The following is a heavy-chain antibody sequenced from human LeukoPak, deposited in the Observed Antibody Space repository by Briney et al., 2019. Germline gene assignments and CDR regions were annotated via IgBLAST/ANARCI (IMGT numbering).Heavy chain of an antibody. Sequence: ASVKVSCKASGYTFTGYYMHWVRQAPGQGLEWMGWINPNSGGTNYAQKFQGRVTMTRDTSISTVYMELSRLRSDDTAVYYCARGEGYSSSFFYYYMDVWGKGTTVTVSS. V-gene: IGHV1-2*02. D-gene: IGHD6-13*01. CDR2: INPNSGGT. CDR3: ARGEGYSSSFFYYYMDV. J-gene: IGHJ6*03. CDR1: GYTFTGYY.